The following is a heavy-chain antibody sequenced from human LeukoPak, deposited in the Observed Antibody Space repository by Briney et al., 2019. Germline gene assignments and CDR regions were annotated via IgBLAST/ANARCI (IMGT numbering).Heavy chain of an antibody. D-gene: IGHD2-2*01. J-gene: IGHJ6*02. CDR2: ISGSGGST. Sequence: GGSLRLSCAASGFTFSSYAMSWVRQAPGKGLEWVSAISGSGGSTYYADSVKGRFTISRDNAKNSLYLQMNSLRAEDTAVYYCASSRTRPYYYGMDVWGQGTTVTVSS. V-gene: IGHV3-23*01. CDR1: GFTFSSYA. CDR3: ASSRTRPYYYGMDV.